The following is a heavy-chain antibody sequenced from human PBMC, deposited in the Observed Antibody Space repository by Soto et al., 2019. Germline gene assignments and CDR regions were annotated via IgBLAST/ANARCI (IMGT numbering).Heavy chain of an antibody. Sequence: GGSLRLSCATSGFTFSSYAMSWVRQAPGKGLEWVSAITGSGASSYYADSVKGHFTISRDNSKNTVYLQMHSLRAEAKAVYYCAKMDRRSYYYYGIDFWGQGXTVTVSS. V-gene: IGHV3-23*01. J-gene: IGHJ6*02. CDR3: AKMDRRSYYYYGIDF. D-gene: IGHD2-15*01. CDR2: ITGSGASS. CDR1: GFTFSSYA.